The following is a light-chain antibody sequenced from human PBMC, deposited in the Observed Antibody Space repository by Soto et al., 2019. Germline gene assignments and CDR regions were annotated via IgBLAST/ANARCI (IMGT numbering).Light chain of an antibody. J-gene: IGKJ4*01. Sequence: IQLTQSPSSLSASVGDRVTITCRASQGISSYLAWYQQKPGKAPKLLIYAASTLQSGVPSRFSGSGSGTDFTLTIISLQPEDFATYYCQQLSTYPLTVGGGTKVEIK. CDR2: AAS. CDR1: QGISSY. CDR3: QQLSTYPLT. V-gene: IGKV1-9*01.